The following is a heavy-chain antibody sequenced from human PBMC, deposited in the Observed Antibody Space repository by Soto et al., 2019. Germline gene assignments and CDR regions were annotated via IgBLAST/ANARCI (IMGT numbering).Heavy chain of an antibody. CDR3: ARDIYGSGRAPGGMDV. CDR1: GFTFSSYA. CDR2: ISYDGSNK. V-gene: IGHV3-30-3*01. D-gene: IGHD3-10*01. J-gene: IGHJ6*02. Sequence: QVQLVESGGGVVQPGRSLRLSCAASGFTFSSYAMHWVRQAPGKGLEWVAVISYDGSNKYYADSVKGRFTISRDNSKNTLYLQMNSLRAEVTAVYYCARDIYGSGRAPGGMDVWGQGTTVTVSS.